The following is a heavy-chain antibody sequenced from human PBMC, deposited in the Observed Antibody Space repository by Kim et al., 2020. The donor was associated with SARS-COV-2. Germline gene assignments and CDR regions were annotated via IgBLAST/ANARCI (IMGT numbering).Heavy chain of an antibody. CDR3: AGGGHGSGSGSYSDFFDI. V-gene: IGHV3-33*01. CDR1: GFAFSSYG. Sequence: GGSLRLSCAASGFAFSSYGMHWVRQAPGKGLEWVSGIWCDGSNKYYADSVKGRFTISRDNSKNTLYLQMNSLRTEDTAVYYCAGGGHGSGSGSYSDFFDIWGQGKTVTVSS. D-gene: IGHD3-10*01. J-gene: IGHJ3*02. CDR2: IWCDGSNK.